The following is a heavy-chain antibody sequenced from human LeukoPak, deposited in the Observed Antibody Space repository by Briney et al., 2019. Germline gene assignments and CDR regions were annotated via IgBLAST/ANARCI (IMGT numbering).Heavy chain of an antibody. J-gene: IGHJ4*02. CDR1: GFTFTRYW. CDR3: ARVDYGDFFDY. V-gene: IGHV3-7*01. D-gene: IGHD4-17*01. CDR2: IKQDGSEK. Sequence: GGSLRLSCAASGFTFTRYWMNWVRQAPGKGLEWVANIKQDGSEKYYVDSVKGRFTISRDNAKNSLYLQMNSLRAEDTAVYYCARVDYGDFFDYWGQGTLVTVSS.